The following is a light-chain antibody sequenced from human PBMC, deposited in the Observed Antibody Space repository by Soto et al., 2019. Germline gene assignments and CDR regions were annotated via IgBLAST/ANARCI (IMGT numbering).Light chain of an antibody. Sequence: QSVLTQPASVSGCPGQSITISCTGTSSDVGGYNYVSWYQQHPGKAPKLMIYDVSNRPSGVSNRFSGSKSGNTASLTISGLQAEDEADYYCSSYTSSSTRDFGTGTKVTVL. V-gene: IGLV2-14*01. CDR1: SSDVGGYNY. J-gene: IGLJ1*01. CDR3: SSYTSSSTRD. CDR2: DVS.